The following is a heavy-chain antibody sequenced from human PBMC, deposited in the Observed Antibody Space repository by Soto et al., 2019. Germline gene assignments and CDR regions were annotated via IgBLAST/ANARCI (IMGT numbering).Heavy chain of an antibody. CDR1: GGSISSSNW. J-gene: IGHJ6*02. D-gene: IGHD3-10*01. V-gene: IGHV4-4*02. Sequence: PSETLSLTCAVSGGSISSSNWWSWVRQPPGKGLEWIGEIYHSGSTNYNPSLKSRVTISVDKSKNQFSLKLSSVTAADTAVYYCARGRHYGSGRGYCYYGMDVWGQGTTVTVS. CDR3: ARGRHYGSGRGYCYYGMDV. CDR2: IYHSGST.